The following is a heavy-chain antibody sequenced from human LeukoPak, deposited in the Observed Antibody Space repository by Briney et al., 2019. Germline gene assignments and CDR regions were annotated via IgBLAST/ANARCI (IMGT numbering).Heavy chain of an antibody. Sequence: SETLSLTCTVSGGSISSYYWSWIRQPAGKGLEWIGRIYTSGSTNYNPSLKSRVTMSVDTSKNQFSLKLSSVTAADTAVYYCARDYAQQPENWFDPWGQGTLVTVSS. D-gene: IGHD6-13*01. CDR1: GGSISSYY. CDR2: IYTSGST. J-gene: IGHJ5*02. CDR3: ARDYAQQPENWFDP. V-gene: IGHV4-4*07.